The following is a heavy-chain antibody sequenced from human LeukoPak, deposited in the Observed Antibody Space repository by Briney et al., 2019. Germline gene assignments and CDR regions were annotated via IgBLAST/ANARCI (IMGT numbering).Heavy chain of an antibody. V-gene: IGHV1-2*02. J-gene: IGHJ3*02. CDR2: INSKSGGT. CDR1: GYTSTTYY. D-gene: IGHD3-22*01. Sequence: ASVKVSCKASGYTSTTYYMHWVRQAPGQGLEWMGWINSKSGGTNYAQKFQGRVAMTRDTSISTAYMELSRLRSGDTAVYYCARGGDYYDSSGYYDDAFDIWGQGTMVTVSS. CDR3: ARGGDYYDSSGYYDDAFDI.